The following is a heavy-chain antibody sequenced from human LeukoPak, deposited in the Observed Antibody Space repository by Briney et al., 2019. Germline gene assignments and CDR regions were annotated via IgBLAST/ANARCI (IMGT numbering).Heavy chain of an antibody. Sequence: ASVKVPCKASGYTFTSYDINWVRQATGQGLEWMGWMNPNSGNTGYAQKFQGRVTMTRNTSISTAYMELSSLRSEDTAVYYCARGGHDFWSGYRDYWGQGTLVTVSS. J-gene: IGHJ4*02. CDR2: MNPNSGNT. D-gene: IGHD3-3*01. CDR3: ARGGHDFWSGYRDY. CDR1: GYTFTSYD. V-gene: IGHV1-8*01.